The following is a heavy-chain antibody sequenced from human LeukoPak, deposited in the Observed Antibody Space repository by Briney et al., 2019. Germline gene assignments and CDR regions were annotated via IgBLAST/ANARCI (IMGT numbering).Heavy chain of an antibody. Sequence: ASVKVSCKASGYIFSGFYMHWVRQAPGQGLEWMGWMNPTSGATSYAENFPGRVSMTRDTSITTASMELNRLTSDDTAVYYCARGGVVAAAIEGDPPRRFAYWGQGTLVTVSS. V-gene: IGHV1-2*02. CDR3: ARGGVVAAAIEGDPPRRFAY. CDR1: GYIFSGFY. CDR2: MNPTSGAT. D-gene: IGHD2-2*01. J-gene: IGHJ4*02.